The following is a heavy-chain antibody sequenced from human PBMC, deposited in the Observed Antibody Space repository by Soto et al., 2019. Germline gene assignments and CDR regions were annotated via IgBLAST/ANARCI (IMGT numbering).Heavy chain of an antibody. CDR2: NIPILGTT. CDR1: VCTFRSHA. Sequence: SVKVSCKASVCTFRSHAISGVRHAPGQGQEWVVGNIPILGTTNYAPNFQGRVTITADKSTSTAYMELSSLTSEDTAVYYCARVGYYNSSGDLPADYWGQGTLVTVSS. D-gene: IGHD3-22*01. J-gene: IGHJ4*02. V-gene: IGHV1-69*10. CDR3: ARVGYYNSSGDLPADY.